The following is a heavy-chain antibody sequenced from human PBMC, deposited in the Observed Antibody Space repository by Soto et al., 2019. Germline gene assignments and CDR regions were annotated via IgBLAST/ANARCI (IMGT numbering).Heavy chain of an antibody. CDR2: TYYRSKWYN. D-gene: IGHD3-16*01. CDR3: AREFPYYASSDSYLDY. J-gene: IGHJ4*02. Sequence: SQTLSLTGAMSGGSGAGNSAAWNWIRQSPSRGLEWLGRTYYRSKWYNDYSVSVKSRITVTPDTSKNQFSLHLKSVTPEDTAVYYCAREFPYYASSDSYLDYPGQRALVTVSS. V-gene: IGHV6-1*01. CDR1: GGSGAGNSAA.